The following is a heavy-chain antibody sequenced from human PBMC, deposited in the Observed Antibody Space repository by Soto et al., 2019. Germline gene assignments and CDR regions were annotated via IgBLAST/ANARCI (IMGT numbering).Heavy chain of an antibody. CDR1: GFTFSSYA. CDR3: AKDANRKDSSSTSCYVWGWPYSYYYMDV. Sequence: EVQLLESGGGLVQPGGSLRLSCAASGFTFSSYAMSWVRQAPGKGLEWVSAISGSGGSTYYADSVKGRFTISRDNSKNTLYLQMNSLRAEDTAVYYCAKDANRKDSSSTSCYVWGWPYSYYYMDVWGKGTTVTVSS. CDR2: ISGSGGST. D-gene: IGHD2-2*01. V-gene: IGHV3-23*01. J-gene: IGHJ6*03.